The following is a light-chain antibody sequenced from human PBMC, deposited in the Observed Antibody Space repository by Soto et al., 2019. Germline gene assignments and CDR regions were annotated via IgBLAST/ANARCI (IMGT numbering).Light chain of an antibody. Sequence: QSALTQPASVSGSPGQSITISCTGTSSDVGGYNYVSWYQQHPGKAPKFMIYEVSNRPSGVSNRFSGSKSGNTASLTISGLQPEDEADYYCSSYTSSSTYVFGTGTKVTVL. CDR1: SSDVGGYNY. CDR3: SSYTSSSTYV. CDR2: EVS. J-gene: IGLJ1*01. V-gene: IGLV2-14*01.